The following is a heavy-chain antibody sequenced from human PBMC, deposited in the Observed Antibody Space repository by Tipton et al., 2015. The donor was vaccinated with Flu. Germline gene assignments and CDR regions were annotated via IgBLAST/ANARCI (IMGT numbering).Heavy chain of an antibody. Sequence: TLSLTCTVSGCSISSYYWSWIRQPPGKGLEWIGYIYYSGSTNYNPSLKSRVTTSVDTSKNQFSLKLSSVTAADTAVYYCARHLYYYDSSGYFYQYFDYWGQGTLVTVSS. CDR2: IYYSGST. CDR3: ARHLYYYDSSGYFYQYFDY. J-gene: IGHJ4*02. CDR1: GCSISSYY. D-gene: IGHD3-22*01. V-gene: IGHV4-59*08.